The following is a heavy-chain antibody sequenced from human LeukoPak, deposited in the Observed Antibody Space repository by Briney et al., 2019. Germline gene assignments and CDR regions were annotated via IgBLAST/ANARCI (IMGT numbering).Heavy chain of an antibody. V-gene: IGHV3-48*03. CDR1: GFTFSSYE. J-gene: IGHJ4*02. CDR2: ISGSGSTI. Sequence: GGSLRLSCAASGFTFSSYEMNWVRQAPGKGLEWVSYISGSGSTIYYADSVKGRFTISRDNAKNSLYLQMNSLRAEDTAVYYCARRLTYYYGSGSYYNTYTKAYYFDYWGQGTLVTVSS. D-gene: IGHD3-10*01. CDR3: ARRLTYYYGSGSYYNTYTKAYYFDY.